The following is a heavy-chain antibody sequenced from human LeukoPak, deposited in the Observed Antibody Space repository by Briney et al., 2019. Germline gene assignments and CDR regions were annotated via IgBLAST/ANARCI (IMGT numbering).Heavy chain of an antibody. CDR1: GFTFSSYS. CDR3: ARGGYRYMDV. CDR2: ISSSSSTI. Sequence: GGSLRLSCAASGFTFSSYSMNWVRQAPGKGLEWVSYISSSSSTIYYADSVKGRFTISRDNAKNSLYLQMNSLRAEDTAVYYCARGGYRYMDVWGKGTTVTVSS. D-gene: IGHD3-16*02. V-gene: IGHV3-48*04. J-gene: IGHJ6*03.